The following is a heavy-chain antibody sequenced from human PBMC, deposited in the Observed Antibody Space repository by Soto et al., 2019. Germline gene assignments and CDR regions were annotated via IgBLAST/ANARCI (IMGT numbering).Heavy chain of an antibody. CDR3: ATNCSGATCTPVTWN. CDR1: GYTLTNYH. Sequence: ASVKVSCKASGYTLTNYHMHWVRQAPGQGLEWMGVINPSSGSTDYTQKFQGRVTMTSDTSTSTVYMEVSSLTSEDTAVYYCATNCSGATCTPVTWNWGQGTMVTVSS. CDR2: INPSSGST. D-gene: IGHD2-15*01. V-gene: IGHV1-46*03. J-gene: IGHJ3*01.